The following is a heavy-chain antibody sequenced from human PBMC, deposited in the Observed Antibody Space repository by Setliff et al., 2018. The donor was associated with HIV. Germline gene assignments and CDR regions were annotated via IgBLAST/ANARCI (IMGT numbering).Heavy chain of an antibody. D-gene: IGHD2-15*01. J-gene: IGHJ4*02. V-gene: IGHV4-59*04. CDR3: ARRPIKGYGPFDS. CDR1: RDSINGHW. CDR2: VYYTGST. Sequence: PSETLSLTCTVSRDSINGHWWSWIRQPPGKALEWLGIVYYTGSTNYNPSLKSRVAMSVDTSRNQFSLKLTSVTAADTAVYYCARRPIKGYGPFDSWGPGTLVTVSS.